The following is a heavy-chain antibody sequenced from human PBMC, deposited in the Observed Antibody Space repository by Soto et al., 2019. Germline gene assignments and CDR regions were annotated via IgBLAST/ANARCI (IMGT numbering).Heavy chain of an antibody. Sequence: EVQLVESGGGLVKPGGSLRLSCAASGFTFSSYSMNWVRQAPGKGLEWVSSISSSSSYIYYADSVKGRFTISRDNAKNSLYLQMNSLRAEDTAVYYCARDIVAVPAARHDDYWGQGTLVTVSS. J-gene: IGHJ4*02. CDR2: ISSSSSYI. D-gene: IGHD2-2*01. CDR1: GFTFSSYS. CDR3: ARDIVAVPAARHDDY. V-gene: IGHV3-21*01.